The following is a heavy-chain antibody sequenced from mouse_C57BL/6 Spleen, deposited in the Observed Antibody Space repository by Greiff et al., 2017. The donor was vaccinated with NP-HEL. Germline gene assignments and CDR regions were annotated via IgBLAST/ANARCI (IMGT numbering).Heavy chain of an antibody. D-gene: IGHD1-1*01. CDR1: GYAFSSSW. CDR3: AGSSYGYFDV. J-gene: IGHJ1*03. Sequence: VQLQQSGPELVKPGASVKISCKASGYAFSSSWMNWVKQRPGKGLEWIGRIYPGDGDTNYNGKFKGKATLTADKSSSTAYMQLSSLTSEDSAVYFCAGSSYGYFDVWGTGTTVTVSS. CDR2: IYPGDGDT. V-gene: IGHV1-82*01.